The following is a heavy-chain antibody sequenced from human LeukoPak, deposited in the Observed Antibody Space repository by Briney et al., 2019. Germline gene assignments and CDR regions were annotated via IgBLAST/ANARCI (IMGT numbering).Heavy chain of an antibody. CDR2: IIPIFGTA. Sequence: SVKVSCKASGGTFSSYAISWVRQAPGQGLEWMGGIIPIFGTANYAQKFQGRVTITTDESTSTAYMELSSLRSEDTAVYYCARDQWRGFCSSTSCSGGAYFDYWGQGTLVTVSS. CDR3: ARDQWRGFCSSTSCSGGAYFDY. D-gene: IGHD2-2*01. V-gene: IGHV1-69*05. CDR1: GGTFSSYA. J-gene: IGHJ4*02.